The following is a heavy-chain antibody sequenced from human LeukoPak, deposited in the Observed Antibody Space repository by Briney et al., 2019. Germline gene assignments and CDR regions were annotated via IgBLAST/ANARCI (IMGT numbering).Heavy chain of an antibody. CDR2: IYYSGST. Sequence: SETLSLTCTVSGGSISSYYWSWIRQPPGKGLEWIGYIYYSGSTSYNPSLKSRVTISVDTSKNQFSLKLSSVTAADTAVYYCARVYSSSYYYFDYWGQGTLVTVSS. V-gene: IGHV4-59*12. D-gene: IGHD6-13*01. CDR3: ARVYSSSYYYFDY. CDR1: GGSISSYY. J-gene: IGHJ4*02.